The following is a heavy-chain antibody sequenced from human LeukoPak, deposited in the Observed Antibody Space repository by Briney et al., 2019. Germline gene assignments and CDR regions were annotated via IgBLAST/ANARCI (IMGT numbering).Heavy chain of an antibody. D-gene: IGHD3-16*01. Sequence: SETLSLTCTVSGGSISGYYWSWIRQPPGKGLEWIGYIYYSGSTNYNPSLKSRVTISVDTSKNQFSLSLTSVTAADTAVYYCARGSYNGGSRYEGTDYWGQGILVTVSS. J-gene: IGHJ4*01. V-gene: IGHV4-59*12. CDR3: ARGSYNGGSRYEGTDY. CDR2: IYYSGST. CDR1: GGSISGYY.